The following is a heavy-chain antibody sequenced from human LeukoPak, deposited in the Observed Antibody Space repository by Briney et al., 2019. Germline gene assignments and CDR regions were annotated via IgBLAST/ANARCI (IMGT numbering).Heavy chain of an antibody. V-gene: IGHV3-21*01. Sequence: GGSLRLSCAASGFTLSSYSMNWVRQAPGKGLEWVSSISSASTYIYYADSVKGRFTISRDNAKNSLYLQMNSLRAEDTAVYYCARGLYDSSGFAYWGQGTLVTVSS. D-gene: IGHD3-22*01. CDR2: ISSASTYI. J-gene: IGHJ4*02. CDR1: GFTLSSYS. CDR3: ARGLYDSSGFAY.